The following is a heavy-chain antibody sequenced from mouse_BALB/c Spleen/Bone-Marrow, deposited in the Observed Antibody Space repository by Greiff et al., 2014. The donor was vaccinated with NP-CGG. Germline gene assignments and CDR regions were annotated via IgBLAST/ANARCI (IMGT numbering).Heavy chain of an antibody. J-gene: IGHJ1*01. D-gene: IGHD1-1*01. CDR3: TKPSVYYGSSYWYFDV. Sequence: VQLKESGAELVKSGASVKLSCTASGFNIKDTFMHWVKQRPEQGLEWIGRIDPANGDTKYDPNFHGKATITADTYSNTAYLQLSRLTSEDTAVYYCTKPSVYYGSSYWYFDVWGAGTTVTVSS. CDR2: IDPANGDT. CDR1: GFNIKDTF. V-gene: IGHV14-3*02.